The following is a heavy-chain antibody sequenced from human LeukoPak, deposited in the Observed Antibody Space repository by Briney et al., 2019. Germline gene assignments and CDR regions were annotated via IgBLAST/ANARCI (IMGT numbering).Heavy chain of an antibody. Sequence: GGSLRLSCAASGFTVNIYATHWVRQAPGKGLEWVAVISYDGSNKYYADSVKGRFTISRDNSKNTLYLQMNSLRAEDTAVYYCARELPTYSDILTGYYVNGIDVWGQGNTVTVSS. J-gene: IGHJ6*02. D-gene: IGHD3-9*01. CDR3: ARELPTYSDILTGYYVNGIDV. CDR2: ISYDGSNK. CDR1: GFTVNIYA. V-gene: IGHV3-30-3*01.